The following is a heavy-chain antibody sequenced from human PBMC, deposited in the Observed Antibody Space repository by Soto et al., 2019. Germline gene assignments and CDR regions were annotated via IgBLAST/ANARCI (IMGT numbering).Heavy chain of an antibody. CDR2: IYTSGST. D-gene: IGHD5-12*01. Sequence: SETLSLTCTVSRDSISYYYWSWIRQPAGRGLEWIGRIYTSGSTDYNPSLRTRVTISIDTSKNQFSLKVTSMTAADTAVYYCARERREKIHDGYDIDYWGQGTLVTVSS. CDR3: ARERREKIHDGYDIDY. CDR1: RDSISYYY. J-gene: IGHJ4*02. V-gene: IGHV4-4*07.